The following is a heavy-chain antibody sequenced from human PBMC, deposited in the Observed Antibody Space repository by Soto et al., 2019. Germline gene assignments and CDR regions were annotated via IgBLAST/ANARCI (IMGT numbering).Heavy chain of an antibody. CDR2: IYYTGST. Sequence: KASETLSLTCSVSGSSISPYYWSWLRQSPGKGLEWIGYIYYTGSTKYNPSLKSRVTISVETTKKQFSLRLRSVTAADTAVYYCVRVGGYYGDYPNFDYWGQGTLVTVSS. D-gene: IGHD4-17*01. V-gene: IGHV4-59*01. CDR1: GSSISPYY. CDR3: VRVGGYYGDYPNFDY. J-gene: IGHJ4*02.